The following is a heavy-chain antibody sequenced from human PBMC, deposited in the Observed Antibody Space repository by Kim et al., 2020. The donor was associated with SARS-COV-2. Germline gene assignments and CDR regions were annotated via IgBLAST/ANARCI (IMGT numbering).Heavy chain of an antibody. J-gene: IGHJ4*02. V-gene: IGHV5-51*01. CDR3: ARLQGSFDY. Sequence: DYETRYSPSFTGQVTISADKSVGTAYLQWNSLKASDTAMYYWARLQGSFDYWGQGTLVTVSS. CDR2: DYET.